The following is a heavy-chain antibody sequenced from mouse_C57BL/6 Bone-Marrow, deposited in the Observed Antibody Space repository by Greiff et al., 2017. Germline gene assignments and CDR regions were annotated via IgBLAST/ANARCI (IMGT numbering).Heavy chain of an antibody. V-gene: IGHV1-64*01. CDR1: GYTFTSYW. CDR3: ARSYYGSSYNY. CDR2: IHPNSGST. Sequence: VQLQQPGAELVKPGASVKLSCKASGYTFTSYWLHWVKQRPGQGLEWIGMIHPNSGSTNYNEKFKSKATLPVDTSSSTAYMQLSSRTSEDSAVYDCARSYYGSSYNYWVQGTTLTVSS. J-gene: IGHJ2*01. D-gene: IGHD1-1*01.